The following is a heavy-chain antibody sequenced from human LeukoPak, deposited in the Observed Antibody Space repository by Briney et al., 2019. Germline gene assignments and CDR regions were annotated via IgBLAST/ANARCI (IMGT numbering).Heavy chain of an antibody. CDR2: ISSSGSTI. J-gene: IGHJ6*02. V-gene: IGHV3-48*03. CDR1: GFTFSSYE. D-gene: IGHD5-24*01. Sequence: GGSLRLSCAASGFTFSSYEMNWVRQAPGKELEWVSYISSSGSTIYYADSVKGRFTISRDNAKNSLYLQMNSLRAEDTAVYYCARDSLVEMATSIASYYGMDVWGQGTTVTVSS. CDR3: ARDSLVEMATSIASYYGMDV.